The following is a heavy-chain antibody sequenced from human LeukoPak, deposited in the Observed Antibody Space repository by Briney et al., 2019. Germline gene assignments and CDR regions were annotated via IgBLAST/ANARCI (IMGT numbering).Heavy chain of an antibody. V-gene: IGHV4-4*07. CDR1: GCSISSYY. CDR2: IYTSGST. J-gene: IGHJ3*02. D-gene: IGHD3-22*01. CDR3: ARDLDYYDSSGYYDDAFDI. Sequence: PSETLSLTCTVSGCSISSYYWSWIRQPAGKGLEWIARIYTSGSTNYNPSLKSRVTMSVDTSKNQFSLKLSSVTAADTAVYYCARDLDYYDSSGYYDDAFDIWGQGTMVTVSS.